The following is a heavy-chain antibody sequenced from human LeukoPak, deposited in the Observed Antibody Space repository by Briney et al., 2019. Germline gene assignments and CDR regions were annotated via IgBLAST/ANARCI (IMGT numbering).Heavy chain of an antibody. V-gene: IGHV3-23*01. Sequence: GGSLRLSCAASGFTFSDYAMSWVRQAPGKGLEWVSAISGSGGSTFYADSVKGRFTISRDNSKNTLYLQMNSLRAEDTAIYYCAKGIAGRPYYYYGKDVWGQGTTVTVSS. D-gene: IGHD6-13*01. CDR1: GFTFSDYA. CDR2: ISGSGGST. CDR3: AKGIAGRPYYYYGKDV. J-gene: IGHJ6*02.